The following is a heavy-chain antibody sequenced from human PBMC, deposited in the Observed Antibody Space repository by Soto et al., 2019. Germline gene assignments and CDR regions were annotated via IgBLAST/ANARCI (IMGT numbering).Heavy chain of an antibody. CDR2: ISSSSSYI. Sequence: GGSLRLSCAASGFTFSSYSMNWVRQAPGKGLEWVSSISSSSSYIYYADSVKGRFTISRDNAKNSLYLQMNSLRAEDTAVYYCATSERFIAAAGRPSYFDYWGQGTLVTVSS. CDR3: ATSERFIAAAGRPSYFDY. D-gene: IGHD6-13*01. CDR1: GFTFSSYS. J-gene: IGHJ4*02. V-gene: IGHV3-21*01.